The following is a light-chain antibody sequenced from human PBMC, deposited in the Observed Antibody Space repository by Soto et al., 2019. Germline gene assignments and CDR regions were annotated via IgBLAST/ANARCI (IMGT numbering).Light chain of an antibody. V-gene: IGKV3-20*01. CDR2: GTS. J-gene: IGKJ1*01. CDR3: QQYGSWT. Sequence: EIVLTQSPGTLSVSPGERATLSCRASQTISSKYLAWYQQKPGQAPSLLIYGTSSRATGIPDRFSGSGSGTDFTVTISRLEPEDSAIYYCQQYGSWTFGQGTKVEIK. CDR1: QTISSKY.